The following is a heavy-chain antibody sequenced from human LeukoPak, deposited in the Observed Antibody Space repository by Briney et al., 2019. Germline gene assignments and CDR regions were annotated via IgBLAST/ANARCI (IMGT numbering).Heavy chain of an antibody. D-gene: IGHD3-22*01. CDR3: AREKYYYDSSGYQDY. J-gene: IGHJ4*02. V-gene: IGHV3-11*04. Sequence: GGSVRLSCTASGFTFSDYYMSWTRQAPGRGLEWLSYISSSGRNIYYADSVKGRFTISRDNAKNSLYLQMNSLRAEDTAVYYCAREKYYYDSSGYQDYWGQGTLVTVSS. CDR2: ISSSGRNI. CDR1: GFTFSDYY.